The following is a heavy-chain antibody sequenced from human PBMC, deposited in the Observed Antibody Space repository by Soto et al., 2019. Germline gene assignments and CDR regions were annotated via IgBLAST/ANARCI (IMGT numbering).Heavy chain of an antibody. J-gene: IGHJ6*02. CDR1: GFAFSSYA. V-gene: IGHV3-23*01. D-gene: IGHD3-10*01. CDR3: AKDRAPRYGMDV. CDR2: ISGSGGST. Sequence: PGGSLRLSAAASGFAFSSYAMTWVRKAPGKGLEWVSVISGSGGSTYYADSVKARCTISRDNSKNTLYLQMNSLRAEDTAVYYCAKDRAPRYGMDVWGQGTTVTVSS.